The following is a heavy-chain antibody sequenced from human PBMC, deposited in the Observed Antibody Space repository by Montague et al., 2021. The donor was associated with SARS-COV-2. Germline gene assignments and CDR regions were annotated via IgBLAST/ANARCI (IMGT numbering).Heavy chain of an antibody. CDR3: ARGFDI. V-gene: IGHV4-59*01. J-gene: IGHJ3*02. CDR2: IYYSGST. Sequence: SETLSLTCTVSGGSISSYYWSWIRQPPGKGLEWIGYIYYSGSTNYNPSLKSRVTISVDTSKNQFSLKLSTVTAADTAVYCARGFDIWGQGTMVTVSS. CDR1: GGSISSYY.